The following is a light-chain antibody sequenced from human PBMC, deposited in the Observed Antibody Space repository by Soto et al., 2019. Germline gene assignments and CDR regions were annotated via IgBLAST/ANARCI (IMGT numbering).Light chain of an antibody. Sequence: QSVLTQPTSVSGAPGQRVTISCTGSSSNIGAGYDVHWYKQLPGTAPKLLIFGNNNRPSWVPDRFSGSKFGPSAALAITGLPDDDAADYSCQAYDRSLSGTVLGGGTKLTV. J-gene: IGLJ3*02. CDR2: GNN. V-gene: IGLV1-40*01. CDR1: SSNIGAGYD. CDR3: QAYDRSLSGTV.